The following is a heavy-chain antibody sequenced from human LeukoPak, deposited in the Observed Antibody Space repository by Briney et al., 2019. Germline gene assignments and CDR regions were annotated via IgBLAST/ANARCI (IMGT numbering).Heavy chain of an antibody. J-gene: IGHJ4*02. Sequence: WASVKVSCEASGYTFTGYYMHWVRQAPGQGLEWMAWINPNSGGTYYAQNFHDRITMTRDTSISTAYMELSRLRSDDTAIYYCARANALYCSSTSCLFDYWGQGTLVTVSS. CDR1: GYTFTGYY. D-gene: IGHD2-2*01. CDR2: INPNSGGT. V-gene: IGHV1-2*02. CDR3: ARANALYCSSTSCLFDY.